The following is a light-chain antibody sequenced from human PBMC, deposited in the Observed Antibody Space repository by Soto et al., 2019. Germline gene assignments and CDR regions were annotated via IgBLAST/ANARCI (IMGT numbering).Light chain of an antibody. CDR3: QQYNTWQT. V-gene: IGKV3-15*01. Sequence: EIVMTQSPATLSVSPGERATLSCRASQSVSNKLAWYQQKPGQAPRLLVYDTSSRATGIPARFSGSGSGTEFTLTISSLQSEDFAVYYCQQYNTWQTFGQGTRVEIK. CDR1: QSVSNK. CDR2: DTS. J-gene: IGKJ1*01.